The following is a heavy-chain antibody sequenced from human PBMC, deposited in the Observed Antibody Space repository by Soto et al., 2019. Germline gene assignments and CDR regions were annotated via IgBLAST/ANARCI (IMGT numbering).Heavy chain of an antibody. V-gene: IGHV5-51*01. CDR2: IYPGDSDT. D-gene: IGHD3-22*01. J-gene: IGHJ3*02. CDR1: YW. CDR3: ASQITMIDHDAFDI. Sequence: YWIGWVRQMPGKGLEWMGIIYPGDSDTRYSPSFQGQVTISADKSISTAYLQWSSLKASDTAMYYCASQITMIDHDAFDIWGQGTMVTVSS.